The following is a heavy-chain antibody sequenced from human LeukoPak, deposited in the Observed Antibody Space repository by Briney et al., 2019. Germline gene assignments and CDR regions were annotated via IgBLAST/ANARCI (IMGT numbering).Heavy chain of an antibody. V-gene: IGHV3-7*01. D-gene: IGHD3-10*01. J-gene: IGHJ6*02. CDR3: ARDNPLLLWFGELWGLGYYGMDV. CDR1: GFTFSSYW. CDR2: IKQDGSEK. Sequence: GGSLSLSCAASGFTFSSYWMSWVRQAPGKGLEWVANIKQDGSEKYYVDSVKGRFTISRDNAKNSLYLQMNSLRAEYTAVYYCARDNPLLLWFGELWGLGYYGMDVWGQGTTVTVSS.